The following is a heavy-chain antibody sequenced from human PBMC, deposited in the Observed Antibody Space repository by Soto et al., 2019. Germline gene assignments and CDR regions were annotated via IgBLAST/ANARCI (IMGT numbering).Heavy chain of an antibody. J-gene: IGHJ4*02. CDR1: GFTFSSHW. D-gene: IGHD2-15*01. V-gene: IGHV3-7*03. Sequence: PGGPLRLSCAAPGFTFSSHWMRSVRQAPGKGLDWVANIKHDGRERYYVESGKGRLTISRDNPKNTLHRQINSLRAEDTAVHDSATGRREVVAAWKYSFDYWGQGTLVTVSS. CDR2: IKHDGRER. CDR3: ATGRREVVAAWKYSFDY.